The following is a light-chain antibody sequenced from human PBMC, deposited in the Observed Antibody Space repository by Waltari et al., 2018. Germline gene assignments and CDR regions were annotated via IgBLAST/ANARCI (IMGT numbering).Light chain of an antibody. V-gene: IGLV2-14*03. CDR1: SGDVGGDVS. Sequence: QSALTQPASVSGPPGQSISISCIGSSGDVGGDVSVAWYQDHPGQAPKVIIYDGSSRPSGVSDRFSGSKFGDTASLTISDLQPEDEATYYCASQSGNNVVMFGGGTKLTVL. CDR3: ASQSGNNVVM. CDR2: DGS. J-gene: IGLJ3*02.